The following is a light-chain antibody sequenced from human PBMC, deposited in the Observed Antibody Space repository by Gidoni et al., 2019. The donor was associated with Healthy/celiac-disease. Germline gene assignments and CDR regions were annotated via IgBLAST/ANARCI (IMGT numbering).Light chain of an antibody. CDR2: GAS. V-gene: IGKV3-15*01. J-gene: IGKJ2*02. CDR3: QQYGT. CDR1: QSVSSN. Sequence: EIVMTQSPATLSVSPGERATLSCRASQSVSSNLAWYQQKPGQAPRLRIYGASTRATGIPARFSGSGSGTEFTLTISSLQSEDFAVYYCQQYGTFGQGTKLEIK.